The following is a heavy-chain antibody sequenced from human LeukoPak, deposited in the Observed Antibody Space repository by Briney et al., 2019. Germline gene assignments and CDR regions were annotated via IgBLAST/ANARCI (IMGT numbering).Heavy chain of an antibody. CDR3: AKVRGYCSITSCYAPTDY. V-gene: IGHV3-23*01. J-gene: IGHJ4*02. D-gene: IGHD2-2*01. CDR2: ISGSGGST. Sequence: PGGSLRLSCAASGFTFSSYAMSWVRQAPGKGLEWVSAISGSGGSTYYADSVKGRFTISRDNSKNTLYLQMNSLRAEDTAVYYCAKVRGYCSITSCYAPTDYWGQGTLVTVSS. CDR1: GFTFSSYA.